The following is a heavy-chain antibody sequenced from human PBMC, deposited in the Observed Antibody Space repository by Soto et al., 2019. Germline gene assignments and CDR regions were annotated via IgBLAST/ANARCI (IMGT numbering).Heavy chain of an antibody. D-gene: IGHD4-17*01. V-gene: IGHV1-18*01. CDR3: ARWTTVTTDPLDT. J-gene: IGHJ3*02. Sequence: QVQLVQSGGEVKKPGASVKVSCKASGYTFTSYGINWVRQAPGQGLEWMGYIAAYNGYTRYAENFQGRVTLAIDPYTSTASMELRSLRSDDTAIYYCARWTTVTTDPLDTWDQGTMVTVSS. CDR2: IAAYNGYT. CDR1: GYTFTSYG.